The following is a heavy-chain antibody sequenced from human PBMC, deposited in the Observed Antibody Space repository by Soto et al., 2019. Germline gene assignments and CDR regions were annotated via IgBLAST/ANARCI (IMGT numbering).Heavy chain of an antibody. Sequence: GGSLRLSCAASGFTFSSYGMHWVRQAPGKGLEWVAVISYDGSNKYYADSVKGRFTISRDNSKNTLYLQMNSLRAEDTAVYYCAKDELIVVVPAAEPTDYYYYYGMDVWGQGTTVTVSS. CDR2: ISYDGSNK. CDR1: GFTFSSYG. CDR3: AKDELIVVVPAAEPTDYYYYYGMDV. D-gene: IGHD2-2*01. J-gene: IGHJ6*02. V-gene: IGHV3-30*18.